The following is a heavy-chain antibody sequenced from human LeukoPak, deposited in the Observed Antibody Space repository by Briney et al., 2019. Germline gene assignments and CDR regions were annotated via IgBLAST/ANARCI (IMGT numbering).Heavy chain of an antibody. J-gene: IGHJ6*02. CDR2: ISWNSGSI. D-gene: IGHD3-22*01. Sequence: LRLSCAASGFTFDDYAMRWVRQAAGKGLEWVSGISWNSGSIGYAESVKGRFTNSRDNAKNSLYLQMSSLRAEDTALYYCAKDLGTYYYDSSGSGMDVWGQGTTVTVSS. V-gene: IGHV3-9*01. CDR1: GFTFDDYA. CDR3: AKDLGTYYYDSSGSGMDV.